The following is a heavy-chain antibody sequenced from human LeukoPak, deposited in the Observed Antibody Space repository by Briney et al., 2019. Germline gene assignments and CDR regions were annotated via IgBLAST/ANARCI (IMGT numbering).Heavy chain of an antibody. CDR2: ISYDGSNK. D-gene: IGHD2-21*01. CDR3: ARLKGERSLFEY. Sequence: GRSLRLSCAASGFTFSSYAMHWVRQAPGKGLEWVAVISYDGSNKYYADSVKGRFTISRDNSKNTLYLQMNSLRAEDTAVYYCARLKGERSLFEYWGQGTLVTVSS. CDR1: GFTFSSYA. V-gene: IGHV3-30*07. J-gene: IGHJ4*02.